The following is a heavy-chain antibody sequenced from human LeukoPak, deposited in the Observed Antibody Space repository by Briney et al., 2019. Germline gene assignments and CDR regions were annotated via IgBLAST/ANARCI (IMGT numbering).Heavy chain of an antibody. CDR2: INPSGGST. D-gene: IGHD6-19*01. CDR1: GYTFTSYY. Sequence: GASVKVSCKASGYTFTSYYMHWVRQAPGQGLEWMGIINPSGGSTSYAQKFQGRVTVTRDTSTSTVYMELSSLRSEDTAVYYCARDGAWGSGWYGGLYNWFDPWGQGTLVTVSS. CDR3: ARDGAWGSGWYGGLYNWFDP. V-gene: IGHV1-46*01. J-gene: IGHJ5*02.